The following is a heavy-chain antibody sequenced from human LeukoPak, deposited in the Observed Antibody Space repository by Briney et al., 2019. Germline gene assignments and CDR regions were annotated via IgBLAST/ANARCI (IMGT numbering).Heavy chain of an antibody. D-gene: IGHD2-2*01. Sequence: GGSLRLSCAASGFTFSDYAMRWLRQAPGRGLEWVSAISDSGVDTYYADSVKGRFPVSRDNSKSTLYLQMNRLRAEDTAVYFCANGNSNSPKDYWGHGTLVTVSS. CDR3: ANGNSNSPKDY. CDR1: GFTFSDYA. CDR2: ISDSGVDT. V-gene: IGHV3-23*01. J-gene: IGHJ4*01.